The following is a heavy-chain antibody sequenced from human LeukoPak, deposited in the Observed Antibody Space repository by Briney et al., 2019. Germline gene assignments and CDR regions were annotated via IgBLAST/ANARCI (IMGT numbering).Heavy chain of an antibody. CDR3: AKHGRYSGYDRAYDI. CDR2: IYYSGST. V-gene: IGHV4-39*01. D-gene: IGHD5-12*01. Sequence: SETLSLTCTVSGGSISSNSYYWGWIRQPPGKGLEWIGSIYYSGSTYYNPSLKSRVTISVDTSKNQFSLKLSSVTAADTAVYYCAKHGRYSGYDRAYDIWGQGTLVTVSS. CDR1: GGSISSNSYY. J-gene: IGHJ3*02.